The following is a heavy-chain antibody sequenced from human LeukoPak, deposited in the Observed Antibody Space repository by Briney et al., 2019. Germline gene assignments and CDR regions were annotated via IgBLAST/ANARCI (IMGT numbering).Heavy chain of an antibody. CDR3: ARGSAFGYAFDI. V-gene: IGHV1-2*02. CDR1: GYIFTGYY. D-gene: IGHD3-10*01. CDR2: INPNSGGT. J-gene: IGHJ3*02. Sequence: ASVKVSCKASGYIFTGYYMHWVRQAPGQGLEWMGWINPNSGGTNFAQKFQGRVTMTRDTSISTAYMELSRLTSDDTAVYYCARGSAFGYAFDIWGQGTMVTVSS.